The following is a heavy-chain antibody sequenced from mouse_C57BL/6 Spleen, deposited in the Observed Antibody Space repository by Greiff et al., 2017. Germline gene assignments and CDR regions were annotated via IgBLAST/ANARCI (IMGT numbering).Heavy chain of an antibody. Sequence: VQLQQSGAELVKPGASVKLSCTASGFNIKDYYMHWVKQRTEQGLEWIGRIDPEDGETKYAPKFQGKATITADTSSNTAYLQLSSLTSEDTAVYYCALYYYGSSFHWYFDVWGTGTTVTVSS. CDR2: IDPEDGET. CDR3: ALYYYGSSFHWYFDV. J-gene: IGHJ1*03. V-gene: IGHV14-2*01. CDR1: GFNIKDYY. D-gene: IGHD1-1*01.